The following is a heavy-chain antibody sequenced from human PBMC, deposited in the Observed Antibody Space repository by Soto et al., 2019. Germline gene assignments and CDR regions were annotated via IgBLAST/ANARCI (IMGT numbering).Heavy chain of an antibody. CDR2: ISYDGSNK. CDR3: AKEKSMDV. CDR1: GFTFSSYG. J-gene: IGHJ6*02. Sequence: PGGSLRLSCAASGFTFSSYGMHWVRQAPGKGLEWVAVISYDGSNKYYADSVKGRFTISRDNSKNTLYLQMNSLRAEDTAVYYCAKEKSMDVWGQGTTVTVSS. V-gene: IGHV3-30*18.